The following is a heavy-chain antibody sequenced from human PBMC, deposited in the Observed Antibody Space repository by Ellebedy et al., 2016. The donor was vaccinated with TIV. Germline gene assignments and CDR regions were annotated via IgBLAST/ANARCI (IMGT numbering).Heavy chain of an antibody. CDR3: ATRAIPYSSIWYYFDY. Sequence: GESLKISXAASGFTIRSNCMIWVRQAPGKGLQWVSVIDSGDSTYHADSVKGRFTVSRDNSKNTLYLQMNSLRAEDTAVYYCATRAIPYSSIWYYFDYWGQGTLVTVSS. CDR2: IDSGDST. CDR1: GFTIRSNC. V-gene: IGHV3-53*01. J-gene: IGHJ4*02. D-gene: IGHD6-13*01.